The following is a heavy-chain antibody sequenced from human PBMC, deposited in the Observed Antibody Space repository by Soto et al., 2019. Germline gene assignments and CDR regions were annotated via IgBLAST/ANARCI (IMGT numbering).Heavy chain of an antibody. CDR3: ARDGDYVWGSYRRSSYYGMDV. V-gene: IGHV3-21*01. CDR2: ISSSSSYI. Sequence: GGSLRLSCAASGFTFSSYSMNWVRQAPGKGLEWVSSISSSSSYIYYADSVKGRFTISRDNAKNSLYLQMNSLRAEDTAVYYCARDGDYVWGSYRRSSYYGMDVWGQGTTVTVSS. D-gene: IGHD3-16*02. CDR1: GFTFSSYS. J-gene: IGHJ6*02.